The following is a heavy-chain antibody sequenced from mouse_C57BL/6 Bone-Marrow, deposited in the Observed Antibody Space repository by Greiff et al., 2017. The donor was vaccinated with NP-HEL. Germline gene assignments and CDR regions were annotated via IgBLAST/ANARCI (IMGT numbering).Heavy chain of an antibody. CDR1: GYTFSDYY. CDR3: ARSYYYGRRDYFDY. J-gene: IGHJ2*01. Sequence: QVQLQQSGPELVKPGASVKISCKASGYTFSDYYINWVKQRPGQGLEWIGWIFPGSGSTYYNEKFKGKATLTVDKSSSTAYMLLSSLTSEDSAVYFCARSYYYGRRDYFDYWGQGTTLTVSS. V-gene: IGHV1-75*01. CDR2: IFPGSGST. D-gene: IGHD1-1*01.